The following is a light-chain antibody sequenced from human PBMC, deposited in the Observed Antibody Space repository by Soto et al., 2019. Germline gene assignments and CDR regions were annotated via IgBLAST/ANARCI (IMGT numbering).Light chain of an antibody. Sequence: EIVMTQSPATLSVSPGERATLSCRASQSISSKVGWYQQKPGQAPRLLIYGASTRATGVPPRFSGSGSGTEFPLTISRLQSEDFAVYYCQQYNIWSSITFGQGTRLEIK. CDR2: GAS. V-gene: IGKV3-15*01. CDR1: QSISSK. J-gene: IGKJ5*01. CDR3: QQYNIWSSIT.